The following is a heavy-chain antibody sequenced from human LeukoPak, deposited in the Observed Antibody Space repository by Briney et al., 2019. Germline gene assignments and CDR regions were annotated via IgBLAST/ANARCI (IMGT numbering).Heavy chain of an antibody. CDR1: GYTFTSYG. J-gene: IGHJ4*02. V-gene: IGHV1-24*01. CDR3: AADFWSGYYTGY. D-gene: IGHD3-3*01. CDR2: FDPEDGET. Sequence: ASVKVSCKASGYTFTSYGISWVRQAPGKGLEWMGGFDPEDGETIYAQKFQGRVTMTEDTSTDTAYMELSSLRSEDTAVYYCAADFWSGYYTGYWGQGTLVTVSS.